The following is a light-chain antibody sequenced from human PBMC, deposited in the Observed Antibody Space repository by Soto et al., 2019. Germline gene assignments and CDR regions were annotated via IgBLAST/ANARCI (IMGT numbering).Light chain of an antibody. CDR2: SNN. CDR1: SCNIGSNT. V-gene: IGLV1-44*01. CDR3: AAWDDSLNGYV. Sequence: QSVLTQPPSVSGTPGQRVTISCSGSSCNIGSNTVNWYQQLPGTAPKLHIYSNNQRPSGVPDRFSGSRSGTSASLAISGLQSEDEADLDCAAWDDSLNGYVFGTGTKVTVL. J-gene: IGLJ1*01.